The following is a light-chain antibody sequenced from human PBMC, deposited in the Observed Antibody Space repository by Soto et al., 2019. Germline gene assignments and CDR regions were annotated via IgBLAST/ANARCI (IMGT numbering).Light chain of an antibody. Sequence: QSVLTQPHSASGSPGQSVTISCTGTSSDVGGYNYVSWYQQHPGKAPKLMMYEVSKRPSGVHDRFSGSKSGNTASLTVSGLQAEDEADYYCSSYAGSNNPVVFGGGTKVTVL. CDR3: SSYAGSNNPVV. J-gene: IGLJ2*01. CDR2: EVS. CDR1: SSDVGGYNY. V-gene: IGLV2-8*01.